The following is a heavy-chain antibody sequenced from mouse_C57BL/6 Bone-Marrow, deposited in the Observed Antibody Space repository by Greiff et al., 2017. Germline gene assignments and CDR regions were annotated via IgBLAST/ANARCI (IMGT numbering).Heavy chain of an antibody. CDR3: TRGEYYYGPWFAY. CDR2: ISSGGDYI. J-gene: IGHJ3*01. D-gene: IGHD1-1*01. V-gene: IGHV5-9-1*02. Sequence: EVMLVESGDGLVKPGGSLKLSCAASGFTFSSYAMSWVRQTPEKRLEWVAYISSGGDYIYYADTVKGRFTISGDNARNTLYLQMSSLKSEDTAMYYCTRGEYYYGPWFAYWGQGTLVTVSA. CDR1: GFTFSSYA.